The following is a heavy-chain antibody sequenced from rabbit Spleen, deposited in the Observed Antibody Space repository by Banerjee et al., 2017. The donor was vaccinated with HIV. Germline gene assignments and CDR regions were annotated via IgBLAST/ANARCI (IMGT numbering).Heavy chain of an antibody. J-gene: IGHJ4*01. V-gene: IGHV1S45*01. CDR3: ARNSYGDYGHGSLDL. CDR1: GFTISSGYY. D-gene: IGHD2-1*01. Sequence: QQQLEESGGDLVRPEGSLTLTCKGSGFTISSGYYMSWVRKAPGKGLEWIGCIYTGNGKTYYASWAKGRFTISKSSSTTVTLQMTSLTAADTATYFCARNSYGDYGHGSLDLWGQGTLVTVS. CDR2: IYTGNGKT.